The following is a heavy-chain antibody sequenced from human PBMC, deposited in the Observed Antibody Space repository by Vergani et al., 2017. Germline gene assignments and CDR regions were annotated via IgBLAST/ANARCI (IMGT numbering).Heavy chain of an antibody. CDR1: GGTFSSYA. V-gene: IGHV1-69*13. Sequence: QVQLVQSGAEVKKPGSSVKVSCKASGGTFSSYAISWVRQAPGQGLEWMGRIIPIFGTANYAQKFQGRVTITADESTSTAYMELSSLRSEDTAVYYCAGAYCSGGSCHAYYYYGMDVWGQGTTVTVSS. CDR3: AGAYCSGGSCHAYYYYGMDV. J-gene: IGHJ6*02. CDR2: IIPIFGTA. D-gene: IGHD2-15*01.